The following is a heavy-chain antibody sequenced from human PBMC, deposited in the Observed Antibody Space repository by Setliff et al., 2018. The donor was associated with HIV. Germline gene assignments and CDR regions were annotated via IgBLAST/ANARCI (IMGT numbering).Heavy chain of an antibody. Sequence: WINPNNGGTTYAQKFQGRVTMTRDTSISTAYMEVSRLRSDDTAVYYCARDAAAPAAIEGAFDIWGQGTMVTVSS. V-gene: IGHV1-2*02. D-gene: IGHD2-2*02. CDR3: ARDAAAPAAIEGAFDI. J-gene: IGHJ3*02. CDR2: INPNNGGT.